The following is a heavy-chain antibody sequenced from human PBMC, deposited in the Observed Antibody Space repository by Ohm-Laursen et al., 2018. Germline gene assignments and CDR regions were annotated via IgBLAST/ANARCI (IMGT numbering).Heavy chain of an antibody. CDR1: GGSISSYY. CDR2: IYTSGST. CDR3: ATWGGDCSSTSCYIDY. J-gene: IGHJ4*02. V-gene: IGHV4-4*07. D-gene: IGHD2-2*01. Sequence: GTLSLTCPVSGGSISSYYWSWIRQPAGKGLEWIGRIYTSGSTNYNPSLKSRVTMSVDTSKNQFSLKLSSVTAADTAVYYCATWGGDCSSTSCYIDYWGQGTLVTVSS.